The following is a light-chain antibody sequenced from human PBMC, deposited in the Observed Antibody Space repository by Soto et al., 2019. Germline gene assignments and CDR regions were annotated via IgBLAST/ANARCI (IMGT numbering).Light chain of an antibody. CDR3: MQALQSPYN. CDR2: LGS. J-gene: IGKJ2*01. CDR1: QSLLHSNGYNY. Sequence: DIVMTQSPLSLPVTPGEPASISCRSSQSLLHSNGYNYLDWYLQKPGQSPQLLIYLGSDRASGVTDRSSGSESGTGSTLKISRVEAEDVGVYYCMQALQSPYNFGQGTKLEIK. V-gene: IGKV2-28*01.